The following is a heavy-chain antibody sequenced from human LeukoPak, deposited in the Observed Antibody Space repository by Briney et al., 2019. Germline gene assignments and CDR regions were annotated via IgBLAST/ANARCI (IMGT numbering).Heavy chain of an antibody. CDR2: VWYDGSNR. Sequence: GGSLRLSCAASGFTFSIYGMHWVRQAPGKVLEWVAVVWYDGSNRYYADSVKGRFTISRDNSKNTLYLQMNSLRVEDTAVYYCAKSGYSSGWYGPADFDYWGQGPLVTVSS. J-gene: IGHJ4*02. CDR3: AKSGYSSGWYGPADFDY. CDR1: GFTFSIYG. D-gene: IGHD6-19*01. V-gene: IGHV3-33*06.